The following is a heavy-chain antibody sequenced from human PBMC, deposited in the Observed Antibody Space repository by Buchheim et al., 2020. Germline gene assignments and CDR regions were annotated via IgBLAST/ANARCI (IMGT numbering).Heavy chain of an antibody. CDR3: ARTPGFSHSFDV. CDR2: IYPGDSEI. D-gene: IGHD3-9*01. J-gene: IGHJ3*01. Sequence: EVQLVQSGAEVKKPGEPLKISCKGSGYSFTAYWIGWVRQTPEKGFEWMGIIYPGDSEIRHSASFQGQVIISAVRSINTAYPQWSTLKASDTAMYYCARTPGFSHSFDVWGQGT. CDR1: GYSFTAYW. V-gene: IGHV5-51*01.